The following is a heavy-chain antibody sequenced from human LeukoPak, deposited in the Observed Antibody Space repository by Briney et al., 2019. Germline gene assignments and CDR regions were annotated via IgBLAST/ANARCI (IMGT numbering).Heavy chain of an antibody. Sequence: ASVKVSCKASGGTFSSYAISWVRQAPGQGLEWMGGIIPIFGTANYAQKFQGRVTITADESTSTAYMELSSLRSEDTAVYYRARESSYGDYDLDYWGQGTLVTVSS. CDR3: ARESSYGDYDLDY. CDR2: IIPIFGTA. D-gene: IGHD4-17*01. CDR1: GGTFSSYA. J-gene: IGHJ4*02. V-gene: IGHV1-69*13.